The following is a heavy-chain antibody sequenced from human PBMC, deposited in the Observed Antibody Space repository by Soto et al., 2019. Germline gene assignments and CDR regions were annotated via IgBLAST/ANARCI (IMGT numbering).Heavy chain of an antibody. D-gene: IGHD2-21*02. CDR3: ARRSYCDGDCTRRPYDYYGMAV. V-gene: IGHV5-51*01. Sequence: EVQLVQSGAEVKKPGESLKISCKGSGYSFTSYHIVWVRQMPGKGLEWMGIIYPGDSETSYSPSLQGQVTMSADKSTRTAYLQWSSLKASDTAMYYCARRSYCDGDCTRRPYDYYGMAVWGQGTTVTVPS. J-gene: IGHJ6*02. CDR1: GYSFTSYH. CDR2: IYPGDSET.